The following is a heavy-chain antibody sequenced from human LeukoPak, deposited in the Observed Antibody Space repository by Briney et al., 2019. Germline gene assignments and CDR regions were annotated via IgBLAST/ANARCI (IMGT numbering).Heavy chain of an antibody. D-gene: IGHD4-17*01. CDR2: ISAYNGNT. J-gene: IGHJ4*02. CDR3: ARDRNYGENFDY. CDR1: GYTFITYG. V-gene: IGHV1-18*01. Sequence: GASVKVSCRASGYTFITYGISWVRQAPGQGLEWMGWISAYNGNTNYTQKLQGKVTMTTDTSTSTAYMELRSLRSDDTAVYYCARDRNYGENFDYWGQGTLVTVSS.